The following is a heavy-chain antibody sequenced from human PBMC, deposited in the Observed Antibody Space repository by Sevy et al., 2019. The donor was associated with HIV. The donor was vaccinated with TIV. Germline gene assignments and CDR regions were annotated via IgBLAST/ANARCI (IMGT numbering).Heavy chain of an antibody. Sequence: ASVKVSCEASGGTFSNYALSWVRQAPGQGLEWMGGIIPIFGTTNFAQTFQGRVTLTADESRSTAYMELSSLKSADTAVYYCARTPLLSIPGTTDVYFDNWGQGTLVTVSS. CDR2: IIPIFGTT. CDR1: GGTFSNYA. J-gene: IGHJ4*02. V-gene: IGHV1-69*13. CDR3: ARTPLLSIPGTTDVYFDN. D-gene: IGHD4-4*01.